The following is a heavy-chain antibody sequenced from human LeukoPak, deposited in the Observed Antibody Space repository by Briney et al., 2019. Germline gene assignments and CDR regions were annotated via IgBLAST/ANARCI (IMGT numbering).Heavy chain of an antibody. Sequence: GGSLRLSCAASGFTFISYGMHWVRQAPGMGLEWVAFLRYDGSSKYYADSVKGRFTISIDNSKNTLYLQMNSLRAEDTAVYYSANARWFGALLWDAFDIWGQGTMVTVSS. CDR2: LRYDGSSK. D-gene: IGHD3-10*01. V-gene: IGHV3-30*02. J-gene: IGHJ3*02. CDR3: ANARWFGALLWDAFDI. CDR1: GFTFISYG.